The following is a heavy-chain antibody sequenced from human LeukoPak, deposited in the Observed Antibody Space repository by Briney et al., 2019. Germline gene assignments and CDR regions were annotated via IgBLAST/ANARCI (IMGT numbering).Heavy chain of an antibody. V-gene: IGHV3-48*01. J-gene: IGHJ4*02. Sequence: PGGSLRLSCAASGFTFSSYSMNWVRQAPGKGLEWVSYISSSSSTIYYADSVKGRFTISRDNAKNSLYLQMNSLRAEDTAVYYCASENWNYGPLKDYWGQGTLVTVSS. CDR1: GFTFSSYS. CDR2: ISSSSSTI. D-gene: IGHD1-7*01. CDR3: ASENWNYGPLKDY.